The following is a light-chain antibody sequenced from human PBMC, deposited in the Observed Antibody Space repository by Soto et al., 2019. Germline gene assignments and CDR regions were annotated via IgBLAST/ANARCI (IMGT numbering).Light chain of an antibody. J-gene: IGKJ1*01. CDR3: QQYDSPVWT. CDR1: QSISSW. CDR2: DVS. Sequence: DIQMTQSPSTLSASVGDRVTITCRASQSISSWLAWYQQKPGKAPKLLIYDVSSLDSGVPSRFSGSGSGTEFTLTISSLQPDDVATYYCQQYDSPVWTFGQGTKVDI. V-gene: IGKV1-5*01.